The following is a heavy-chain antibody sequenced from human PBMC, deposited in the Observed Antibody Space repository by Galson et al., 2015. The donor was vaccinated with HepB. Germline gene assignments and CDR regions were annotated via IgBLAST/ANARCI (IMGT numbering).Heavy chain of an antibody. V-gene: IGHV4-39*07. CDR3: ARDPLDDFWSGPVG. CDR1: GGSISISSYY. Sequence: SLTCTVSGGSISISSYYWGWIRQPPGKGLEWIGCIYYSGTTYYNPSLKGRVTISIDTSKNQFSLKLSSVTAADTAVYYCARDPLDDFWSGPVGWGQGTLVTVSS. D-gene: IGHD3-3*01. J-gene: IGHJ4*02. CDR2: IYYSGTT.